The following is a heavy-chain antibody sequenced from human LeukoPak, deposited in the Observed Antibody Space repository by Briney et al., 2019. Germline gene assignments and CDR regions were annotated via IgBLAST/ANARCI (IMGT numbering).Heavy chain of an antibody. Sequence: GGSLRLSCSASGFTISGHFMHWVRQAPGKGLEYVSSISVNGDKTLYAESVKGRFTISRDNSKNTLYLQLSSLRLEDTAIYYCLKDLTGTWSFDHWGQGTLLTVSS. CDR3: LKDLTGTWSFDH. CDR2: ISVNGDKT. J-gene: IGHJ4*02. V-gene: IGHV3-64D*06. CDR1: GFTISGHF. D-gene: IGHD7-27*01.